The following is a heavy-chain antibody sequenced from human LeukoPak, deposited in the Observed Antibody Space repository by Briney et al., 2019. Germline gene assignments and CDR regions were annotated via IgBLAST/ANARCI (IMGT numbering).Heavy chain of an antibody. CDR2: ISSSGGST. Sequence: GGSLRLSCAASGFTFSSYAMSSVRQAPGKGLEWVSAISSSGGSTYYADSVKGRFTISRDNSKNTLYLQMNSLRAEDTAVYYCANDLTPAAIFFAFDYWGQGTLVTVSS. CDR1: GFTFSSYA. J-gene: IGHJ4*02. D-gene: IGHD2-2*02. V-gene: IGHV3-23*01. CDR3: ANDLTPAAIFFAFDY.